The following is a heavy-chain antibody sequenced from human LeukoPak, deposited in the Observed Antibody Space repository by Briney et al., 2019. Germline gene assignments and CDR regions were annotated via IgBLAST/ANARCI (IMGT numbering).Heavy chain of an antibody. V-gene: IGHV3-7*01. CDR1: GFTFSTYW. D-gene: IGHD2-21*02. CDR2: IKQDGSDK. J-gene: IGHJ5*02. Sequence: GGSLRLSCAASGFTFSTYWMSWVRQAPGKGLEWVANIKQDGSDKYYVDSVKGRFTISRDNAKNSLFLQMNSLRAEDTAVYYCSLRAFWFDPWGQGTLVSVSS. CDR3: SLRAFWFDP.